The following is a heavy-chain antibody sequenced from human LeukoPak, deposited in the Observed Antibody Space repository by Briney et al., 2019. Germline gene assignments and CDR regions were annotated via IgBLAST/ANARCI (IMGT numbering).Heavy chain of an antibody. J-gene: IGHJ4*02. D-gene: IGHD3-9*01. CDR3: ARDHNGDYNILTPSFDY. Sequence: MASETLSLTCSVSGGSISGSDYFWGWIRQPPGKGLEWIGSVSSSGSTYYNPSLKSRVTISVDTSKKKFSLNLSSVTAADTAVYHCARDHNGDYNILTPSFDYWGQGILVTVSS. V-gene: IGHV4-39*07. CDR1: GGSISGSDYF. CDR2: VSSSGST.